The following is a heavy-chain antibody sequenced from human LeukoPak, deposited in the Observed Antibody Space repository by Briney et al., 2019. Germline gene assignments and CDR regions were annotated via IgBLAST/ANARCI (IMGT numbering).Heavy chain of an antibody. CDR2: VYTSGST. J-gene: IGHJ6*02. D-gene: IGHD3-10*01. CDR3: ARVNYYGSGFQKPYYYGMDV. V-gene: IGHV4-61*02. Sequence: HSETLSLTCTVSGGSISSGSYYWSWNRQPAGKGLEWIGRVYTSGSTNYNPSLKSRVTISVDTSKNQFSLKLSSVTAADTAVYYCARVNYYGSGFQKPYYYGMDVWGQGTTVTVSS. CDR1: GGSISSGSYY.